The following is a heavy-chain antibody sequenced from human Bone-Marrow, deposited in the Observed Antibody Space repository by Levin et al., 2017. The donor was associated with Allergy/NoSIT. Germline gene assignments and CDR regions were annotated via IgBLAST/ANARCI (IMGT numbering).Heavy chain of an antibody. D-gene: IGHD5-24*01. Sequence: GESLKISCTASGFSLSRYSMNWVRQAPGKGLECVASMTSSSSYIYYADSLKGRFTISRDNAKNSLYLQMNSLRAEDTAVYYCARERMATISNDYWCQGTLVTVSS. CDR1: GFSLSRYS. V-gene: IGHV3-21*01. CDR3: ARERMATISNDY. CDR2: MTSSSSYI. J-gene: IGHJ4*02.